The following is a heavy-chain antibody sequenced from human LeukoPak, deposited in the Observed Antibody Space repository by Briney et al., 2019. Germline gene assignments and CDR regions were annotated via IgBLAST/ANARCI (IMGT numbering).Heavy chain of an antibody. CDR1: GGSISSSSYY. Sequence: SETLSLTCTVSGGSISSSSYYWGWIRQPPGKELEWIGSIYYSGSTYYNPSLKSRVTISVDRSKNQFSLKLSSVTAADTAVYYCARDLTMVRGVIDYWGQGTLVTVSS. J-gene: IGHJ4*02. D-gene: IGHD3-10*01. CDR3: ARDLTMVRGVIDY. CDR2: IYYSGST. V-gene: IGHV4-39*07.